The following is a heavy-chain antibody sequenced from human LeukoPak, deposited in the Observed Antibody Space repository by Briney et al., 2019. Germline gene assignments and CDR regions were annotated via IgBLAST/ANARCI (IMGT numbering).Heavy chain of an antibody. Sequence: GGSLRLSCSASGFTFSSYSMNWVRQAPGKGLEWVSYISSSNSYIYYADSVKGRFTISRDNAKNSLYLQMNSLRAEDTAVYYCARVRSGWYEDYWGQGTLVTVSS. J-gene: IGHJ4*02. CDR2: ISSSNSYI. CDR1: GFTFSSYS. V-gene: IGHV3-21*01. CDR3: ARVRSGWYEDY. D-gene: IGHD6-19*01.